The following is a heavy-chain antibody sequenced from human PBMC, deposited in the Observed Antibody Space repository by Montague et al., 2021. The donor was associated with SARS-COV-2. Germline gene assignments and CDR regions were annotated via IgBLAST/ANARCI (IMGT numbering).Heavy chain of an antibody. V-gene: IGHV4-39*01. J-gene: IGHJ5*02. D-gene: IGHD3-10*01. CDR3: VTRGGTYCYGSGSFDP. CDR1: GDSITTTTYY. CDR2: INYSGST. Sequence: SETLSLTCKVSGDSITTTTYYWVWIRQPPGKGLEWIGSINYSGSTFYNPSLKSRLSMSMDTSTNQFSLRLTSMTAADTAIYYCVTRGGTYCYGSGSFDPWGQGTLVAVSS.